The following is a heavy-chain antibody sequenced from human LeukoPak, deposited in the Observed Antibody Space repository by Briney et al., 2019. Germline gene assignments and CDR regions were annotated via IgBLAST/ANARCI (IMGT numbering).Heavy chain of an antibody. Sequence: SETLSLTCAVYGGSFSGYYWSWIRQPPGKGLEGIGEINHSGSTNYNPSLKSRVTISVDTSKNQFSLKLSSVTAADTAVYYCARGGVFDVVVPAANRTNWFDPWGQGTLVTVSS. V-gene: IGHV4-34*01. D-gene: IGHD2-2*01. J-gene: IGHJ5*02. CDR1: GGSFSGYY. CDR3: ARGGVFDVVVPAANRTNWFDP. CDR2: INHSGST.